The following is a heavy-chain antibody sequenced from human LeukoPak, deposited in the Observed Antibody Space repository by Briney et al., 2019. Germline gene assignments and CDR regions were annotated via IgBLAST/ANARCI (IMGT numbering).Heavy chain of an antibody. CDR2: IYYSGST. Sequence: PSETLSLTCTVSGGSISSSSYYWGWIRQPPGKGLEWIGSIYYSGSTYYNPSLKSRVTISVDTSKNQFSLKLSSVTAADTAVYYCARDRITMVRGVIITNWFDPWGQGTLVTVSS. D-gene: IGHD3-10*01. CDR1: GGSISSSSYY. CDR3: ARDRITMVRGVIITNWFDP. V-gene: IGHV4-39*02. J-gene: IGHJ5*02.